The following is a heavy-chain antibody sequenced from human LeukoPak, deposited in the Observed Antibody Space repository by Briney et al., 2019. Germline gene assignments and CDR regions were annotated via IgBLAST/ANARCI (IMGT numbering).Heavy chain of an antibody. CDR1: GFTFSSYW. J-gene: IGHJ3*02. D-gene: IGHD3-22*01. Sequence: QPGGSLRLSCAASGFTFSSYWMSWVRQAPGKGLEWVANIKQDGSEKYYVDSVKGRFTISRDNAKNSLYLQMNSLRAEDTAVYYCARDLRITMIVVLSYDAFDIWGQGTMVTVSS. CDR3: ARDLRITMIVVLSYDAFDI. CDR2: IKQDGSEK. V-gene: IGHV3-7*03.